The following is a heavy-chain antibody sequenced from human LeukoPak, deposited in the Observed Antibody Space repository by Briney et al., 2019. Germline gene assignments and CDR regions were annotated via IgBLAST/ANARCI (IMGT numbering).Heavy chain of an antibody. CDR3: ASGAYAYYYMDV. CDR2: ISSSGST. J-gene: IGHJ6*03. CDR1: GDSISSGDYY. D-gene: IGHD3-10*01. Sequence: PSETLSLTCTVSGDSISSGDYYWSWIRQPAGKGLEWIGRISSSGSTNYNPSLKSRVTISVDTSKNQFSLKLSSVTAADTAVYYCASGAYAYYYMDVWGKGTTVTISS. V-gene: IGHV4-61*02.